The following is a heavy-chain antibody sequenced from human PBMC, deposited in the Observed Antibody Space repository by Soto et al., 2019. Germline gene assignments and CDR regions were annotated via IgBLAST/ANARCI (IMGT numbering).Heavy chain of an antibody. CDR1: GFTVSNNY. CDR2: IYSGGYT. J-gene: IGHJ6*01. V-gene: IGHV3-53*01. D-gene: IGHD2-15*01. CDR3: VRDSVTGATYSGPSYYHMDV. Sequence: GGSLRLSCAVSGFTVSNNYMSWVRQAPGKGLEGVSVIYSGGYTAYGDSVKGRFTISRDNSKNTLYLQMNSLRAEDTAVYRCVRDSVTGATYSGPSYYHMDVWGRGTTVTVSS.